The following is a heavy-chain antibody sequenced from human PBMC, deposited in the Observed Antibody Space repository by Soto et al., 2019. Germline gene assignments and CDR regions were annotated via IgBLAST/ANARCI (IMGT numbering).Heavy chain of an antibody. J-gene: IGHJ5*02. CDR3: ARALGYCSSTSCSSWFDP. Sequence: ASVKVSCKASGYTFTSYYMHWVLQAPGQGLEWMGIINPSGGSTSYAQKFQGRVTMTRDTSTSTVYMELSSLRSEDTAVYYCARALGYCSSTSCSSWFDPWGQGTLVTVSS. V-gene: IGHV1-46*01. CDR1: GYTFTSYY. D-gene: IGHD2-2*01. CDR2: INPSGGST.